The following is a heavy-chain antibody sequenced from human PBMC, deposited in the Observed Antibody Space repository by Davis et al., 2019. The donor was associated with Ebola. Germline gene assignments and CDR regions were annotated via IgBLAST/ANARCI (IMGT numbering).Heavy chain of an antibody. CDR1: GGSMTGGINY. D-gene: IGHD1-26*01. J-gene: IGHJ4*02. CDR3: ARNSSGFGHFDY. Sequence: PSETLSLTCTVSGGSMTGGINYWSWIRQPPGKGLEWIGTMYYSGSTYYNPSLKSRLTLSVDTSRNQFSLEMTSVTTADTAMYFCARNSSGFGHFDYWGQGIQITVSS. V-gene: IGHV4-39*07. CDR2: MYYSGST.